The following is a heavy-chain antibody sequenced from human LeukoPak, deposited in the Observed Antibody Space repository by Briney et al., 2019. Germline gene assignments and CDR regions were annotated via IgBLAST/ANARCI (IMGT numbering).Heavy chain of an antibody. CDR1: GYSISSGYY. J-gene: IGHJ6*02. Sequence: SETLSLTCTVSGYSISSGYYWGWIRQPPGKGLEWIGSIYHSGSTYYNPSLKSRVTISVDTSKNQFSLKLSSVTAADTAVYYCARLFNGDSSDGMDVWGQGTTVTVSS. CDR2: IYHSGST. V-gene: IGHV4-38-2*02. CDR3: ARLFNGDSSDGMDV. D-gene: IGHD4-17*01.